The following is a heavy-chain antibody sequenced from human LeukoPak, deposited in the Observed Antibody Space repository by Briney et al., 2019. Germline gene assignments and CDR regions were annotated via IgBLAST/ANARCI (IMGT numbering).Heavy chain of an antibody. D-gene: IGHD7-27*01. CDR3: ATTGGYFNWGFDS. CDR2: IYPCDSDT. V-gene: IGHV5-51*01. Sequence: GESLKIFCKSSGYPLTNYWIGWVRQMPGKGLEWMCIIYPCDSDTRYSPSFQGQVTFSADKSISTAYLQWSSLKASDTAMYYCATTGGYFNWGFDSWGQGTLVTVSS. J-gene: IGHJ4*02. CDR1: GYPLTNYW.